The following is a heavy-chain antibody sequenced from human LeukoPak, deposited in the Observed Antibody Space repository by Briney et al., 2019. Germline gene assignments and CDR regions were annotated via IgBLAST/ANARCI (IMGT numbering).Heavy chain of an antibody. CDR2: ISWNSGSI. D-gene: IGHD1-26*01. CDR3: AKGEVGATPGAFDY. V-gene: IGHV3-9*01. CDR1: GFTFDDYA. Sequence: GGSLRLSCAASGFTFDDYAMHWVRQAPGKGLEWVSGISWNSGSIGYADSVKGRFTISRDNAKNFLYLQMNSLRAEDTALYYCAKGEVGATPGAFDYWGQGTLVTVSS. J-gene: IGHJ4*02.